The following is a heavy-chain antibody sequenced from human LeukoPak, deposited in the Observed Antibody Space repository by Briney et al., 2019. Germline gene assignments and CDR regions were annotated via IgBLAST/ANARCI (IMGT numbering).Heavy chain of an antibody. D-gene: IGHD3-3*01. CDR1: GGTVRNYA. CDR2: FIPVFNVV. V-gene: IGHV1-69*13. J-gene: IGHJ3*02. Sequence: SVKVSCKVSGGTVRNYAISWVRQAPGQGLEWMGGFIPVFNVVTYAQKFQGRVTITADEPTSTVYMELTSLTSEDTAIFYCANLESKTRGGAFDIWGQGTAVTVSS. CDR3: ANLESKTRGGAFDI.